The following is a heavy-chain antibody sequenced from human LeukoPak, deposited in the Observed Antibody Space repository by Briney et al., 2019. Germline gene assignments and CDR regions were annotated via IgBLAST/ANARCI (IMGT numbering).Heavy chain of an antibody. V-gene: IGHV3-7*01. Sequence: GESLRLSCTASGFTFTSHWMTWVRQAPGKGLEWVANIKEDGSETHYVDSVKGRFTISRDNAKNSLYLQMNSLGAEDTAVYYCASDRVILTIWGQGTLVTVSS. J-gene: IGHJ4*02. CDR2: IKEDGSET. CDR1: GFTFTSHW. CDR3: ASDRVILTI. D-gene: IGHD2-21*01.